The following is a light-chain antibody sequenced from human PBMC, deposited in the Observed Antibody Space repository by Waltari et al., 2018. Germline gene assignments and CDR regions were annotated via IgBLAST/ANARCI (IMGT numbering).Light chain of an antibody. J-gene: IGKJ2*01. CDR3: HQCGNSPYT. CDR1: QSVSSNY. Sequence: EIVLTQSPGTLSLSPGERATLSCRASQSVSSNYLAWYQQKPGQAPRLLIYGASNWATGIPDRFSGSGSGTDFTLTISRLEPEDFAVYYCHQCGNSPYTFGQGTKLEI. CDR2: GAS. V-gene: IGKV3-20*01.